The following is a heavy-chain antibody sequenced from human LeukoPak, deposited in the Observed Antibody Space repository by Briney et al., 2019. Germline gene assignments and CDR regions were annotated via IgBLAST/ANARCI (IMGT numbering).Heavy chain of an antibody. Sequence: PGGSLRLSCAASGFTFSDHYMDWVRQAPGKGLEWVGRIRKRANSYTTEYAASVKGRFTISRDDSKNSLCLQMNSLKTEDTAVYYCATVPSVVPAAFDYWGQGTLVTVSS. CDR1: GFTFSDHY. J-gene: IGHJ4*02. V-gene: IGHV3-72*01. CDR2: IRKRANSYTT. D-gene: IGHD2-2*01. CDR3: ATVPSVVPAAFDY.